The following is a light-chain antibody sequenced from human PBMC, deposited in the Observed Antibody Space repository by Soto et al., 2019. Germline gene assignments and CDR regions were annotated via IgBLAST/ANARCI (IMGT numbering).Light chain of an antibody. CDR3: QQYNSYSQT. CDR2: DAS. Sequence: DIQMTQSPSTLSASVGDRVTITCRASQSISSWLAWYQQTPGKAPKLLIYDASTLQTGVPSRFSGSGSGTEFTLTISSLQPDDFATYYCQQYNSYSQTFGQGTRWIS. V-gene: IGKV1-5*01. J-gene: IGKJ1*01. CDR1: QSISSW.